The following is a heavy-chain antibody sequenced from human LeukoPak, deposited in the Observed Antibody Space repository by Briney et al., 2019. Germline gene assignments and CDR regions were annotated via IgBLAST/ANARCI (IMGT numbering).Heavy chain of an antibody. V-gene: IGHV3-11*04. D-gene: IGHD3-10*01. Sequence: GGSLRLSCAASGFTFSDYYMSWIRQAPGKGLEWVSYISSSGSTIYYADSVKGRFTISRDNAKNSLYLQMNSLRAEDTAVYYCARMDGSGSYRYLQHWGQGTLVTVSS. CDR2: ISSSGSTI. CDR3: ARMDGSGSYRYLQH. CDR1: GFTFSDYY. J-gene: IGHJ1*01.